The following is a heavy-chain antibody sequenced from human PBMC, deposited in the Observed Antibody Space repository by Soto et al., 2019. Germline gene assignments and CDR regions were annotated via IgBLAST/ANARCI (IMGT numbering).Heavy chain of an antibody. D-gene: IGHD1-1*01. CDR1: GGFVSSGSYY. CDR3: ARVERGTATTVVDAFDI. Sequence: QVQLQQWGAGLLKPSETLSLTCAVYGGFVSSGSYYWSWIRQPPGKGLEWIGEMSHSGGTHFNPSLKSRVTISVDTSKNQFSLMMSSVTAADTAVYYCARVERGTATTVVDAFDIWGPGTMVTVSS. V-gene: IGHV4-34*01. J-gene: IGHJ3*02. CDR2: MSHSGGT.